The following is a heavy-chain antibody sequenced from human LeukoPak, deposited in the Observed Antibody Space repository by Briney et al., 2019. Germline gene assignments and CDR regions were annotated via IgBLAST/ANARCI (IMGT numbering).Heavy chain of an antibody. Sequence: GGSLRLSCAASGFTFSSYGMHWVRQAPGKGLEWVAIIWYDGSNKYYADSVKGRFTISRDNSKNTLYLQMNSLRAEDTAVYYCARGGVYYYDSSGYVDYWGQGTLVTVSS. V-gene: IGHV3-33*01. J-gene: IGHJ4*02. CDR3: ARGGVYYYDSSGYVDY. CDR1: GFTFSSYG. D-gene: IGHD3-22*01. CDR2: IWYDGSNK.